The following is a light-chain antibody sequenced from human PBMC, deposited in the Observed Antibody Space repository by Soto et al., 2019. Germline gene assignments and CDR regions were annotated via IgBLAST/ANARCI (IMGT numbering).Light chain of an antibody. V-gene: IGKV1D-12*01. Sequence: DVQVTQSPSFVSASVGDRVTITCRASQGIGTWLAWYQQKPGAAPNLLISVASNLESGVPARFSGSGLGTHFTFTIVILQPEDSATYYCQQTNSFPITFGQGTRLEI. J-gene: IGKJ5*01. CDR3: QQTNSFPIT. CDR1: QGIGTW. CDR2: VAS.